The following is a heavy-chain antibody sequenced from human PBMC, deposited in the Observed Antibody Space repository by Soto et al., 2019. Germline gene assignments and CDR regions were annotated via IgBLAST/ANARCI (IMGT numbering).Heavy chain of an antibody. CDR3: ARGEYSSSSGPYYYGMDV. Sequence: PSETLSLTCAVYGGSFSGYYWSWIRQPPRKGMEWIGEINHSGSTNYNPSLKTRVTISVNTSKNQFSLKLSSVTTADTTANYCARGEYSSSSGPYYYGMDVWGQGTTVTVSS. V-gene: IGHV4-34*01. D-gene: IGHD6-6*01. CDR1: GGSFSGYY. CDR2: INHSGST. J-gene: IGHJ6*02.